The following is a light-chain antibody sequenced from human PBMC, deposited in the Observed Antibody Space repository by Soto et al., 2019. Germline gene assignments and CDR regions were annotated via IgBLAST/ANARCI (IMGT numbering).Light chain of an antibody. CDR2: DAS. V-gene: IGKV1-5*01. CDR3: KQYTSYGIYT. CDR1: QRISSW. J-gene: IGKJ2*01. Sequence: DIQMTQSPSTLSASVGDRVTITCRASQRISSWLAWYQQKPGKAPKLLIYDASSLESWVPSRFSGSGSGTEFALTLSSLHPDDFATYYCKQYTSYGIYTFGQGTKLEIK.